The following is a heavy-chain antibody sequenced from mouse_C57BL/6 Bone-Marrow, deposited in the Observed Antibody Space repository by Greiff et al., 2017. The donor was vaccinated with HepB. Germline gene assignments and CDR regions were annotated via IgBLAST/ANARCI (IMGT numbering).Heavy chain of an antibody. CDR1: GYTFTSYG. D-gene: IGHD2-4*01. J-gene: IGHJ3*01. V-gene: IGHV1-81*01. CDR3: ARKNYDYDWAY. Sequence: VQVVESGAELARPGASVKLSCKASGYTFTSYGISWVKQRTGQGLEWIGEIYPRSGNTYYNEKFKGKATLTADKSSSTAYMELRSLTSEDSAVYFCARKNYDYDWAYWGQGTLVTVSA. CDR2: IYPRSGNT.